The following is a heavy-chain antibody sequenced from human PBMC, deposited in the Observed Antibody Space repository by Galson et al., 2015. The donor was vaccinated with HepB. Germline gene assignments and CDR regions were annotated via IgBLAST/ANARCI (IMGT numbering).Heavy chain of an antibody. D-gene: IGHD3-3*01. CDR1: GSTFSDYY. CDR2: IASSGNAI. CDR3: ARVGYDFWSGYPGLYYFDS. V-gene: IGHV3-11*01. Sequence: SLRLSCAASGSTFSDYYMSWVRQAPGKGPEWVSYIASSGNAIYYADSVKGRFTISRDNAKNSLYLQMSSLGAEDTAVYYCARVGYDFWSGYPGLYYFDSWGQGTLVTVSS. J-gene: IGHJ4*02.